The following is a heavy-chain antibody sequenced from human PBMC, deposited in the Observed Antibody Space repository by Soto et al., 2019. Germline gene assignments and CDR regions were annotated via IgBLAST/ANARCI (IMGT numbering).Heavy chain of an antibody. CDR3: ARGARRSYGPMYNWFDP. CDR2: INHSGST. D-gene: IGHD5-18*01. V-gene: IGHV4-34*01. J-gene: IGHJ5*02. Sequence: TVSLTCAVYGGSFSGYYWSWIRQPPGKGLEWIGEINHSGSTNYNPSLKSRVTISVDTSKNQFSLKLSSVTAADTAVYYCARGARRSYGPMYNWFDPWGQGTLVTVYS. CDR1: GGSFSGYY.